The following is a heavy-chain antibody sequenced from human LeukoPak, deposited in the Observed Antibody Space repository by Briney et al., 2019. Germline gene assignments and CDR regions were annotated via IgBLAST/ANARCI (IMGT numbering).Heavy chain of an antibody. J-gene: IGHJ5*02. CDR1: GYSISSGYY. Sequence: SETLSLTCTVSGYSISSGYYWGWIRQPPGKGLEWIGSMYHSGTTNYNPSLKSRVTISVDTSKNQFSVRLTSVTATDAAVYYCARFSVSQAWFDPWGQGTLVTVSS. CDR2: MYHSGTT. V-gene: IGHV4-38-2*02. CDR3: ARFSVSQAWFDP. D-gene: IGHD2-8*01.